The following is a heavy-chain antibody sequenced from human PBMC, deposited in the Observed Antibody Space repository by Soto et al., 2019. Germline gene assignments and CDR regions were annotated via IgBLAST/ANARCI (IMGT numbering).Heavy chain of an antibody. Sequence: PGGSLRLSCAASGFTFSNAWMNWVRQAPGKGLEWVGRVKGKVDGETIDYSAPVKGRFSISRDDSKNTVYLQMNSLKIEDTAVYYCATGGLGLDYWGQGTLVTVSS. J-gene: IGHJ4*02. V-gene: IGHV3-15*01. CDR1: GFTFSNAW. CDR2: VKGKVDGETI. D-gene: IGHD6-19*01. CDR3: ATGGLGLDY.